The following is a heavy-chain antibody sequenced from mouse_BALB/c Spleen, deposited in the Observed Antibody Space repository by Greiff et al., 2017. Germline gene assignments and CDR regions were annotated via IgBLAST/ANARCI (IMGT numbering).Heavy chain of an antibody. Sequence: QVQLQQSGAELVRPGTSVKVSCKASGYAFTNYLIEWVKQRPGQGLEWIGVINPGSGGTNYNEKFKGKATLTADKSSSTTYMQLSSLTSNDSAVYFCARPRYDYGYWYFDVWGAGTTVTVSS. CDR3: ARPRYDYGYWYFDV. V-gene: IGHV1-54*01. CDR2: INPGSGGT. CDR1: GYAFTNYL. J-gene: IGHJ1*01. D-gene: IGHD2-4*01.